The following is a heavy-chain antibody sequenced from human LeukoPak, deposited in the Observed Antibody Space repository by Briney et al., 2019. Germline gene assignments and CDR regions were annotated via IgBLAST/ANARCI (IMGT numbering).Heavy chain of an antibody. CDR2: ISGSGGST. CDR3: AKVDSSGWYGDY. J-gene: IGHJ4*02. CDR1: GFTFSSYA. Sequence: GGSLRLSCAASGFTFSSYAMSWVRQAPGKGLEWVSAISGSGGSTYYADSVKGRFTISRDNSKNTLYLQMNSLRAEDAAVYYCAKVDSSGWYGDYWGQGTLVTVSS. D-gene: IGHD6-19*01. V-gene: IGHV3-23*01.